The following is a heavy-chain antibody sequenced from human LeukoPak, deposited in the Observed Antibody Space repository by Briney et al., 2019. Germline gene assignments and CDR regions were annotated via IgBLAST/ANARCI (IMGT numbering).Heavy chain of an antibody. D-gene: IGHD3-10*01. CDR2: ITTSSTTI. CDR3: ARNFGSGSFLDY. Sequence: GGSLRLSCTASGFTFSGYSMNWVRQAPTKGLEWVAYITTSSTTIYYADSVGGRFTISRDNAKNSLYLQMNSLRAEDSAVYYCARNFGSGSFLDYWGQGILVTVSS. V-gene: IGHV3-48*01. J-gene: IGHJ4*02. CDR1: GFTFSGYS.